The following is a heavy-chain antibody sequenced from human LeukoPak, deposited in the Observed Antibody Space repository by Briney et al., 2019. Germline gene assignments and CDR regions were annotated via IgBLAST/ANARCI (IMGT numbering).Heavy chain of an antibody. CDR1: GFTLSSYW. J-gene: IGHJ3*02. V-gene: IGHV3-7*04. D-gene: IGHD3-9*01. Sequence: GGSLRLSCAASGFTLSSYWMSWVRQAPGKGLEWVANIKQDGSEKYYVDSVKGRFTISRDNAKNSLYLQMNSLRAEDTAVYYCARDHRNYDILTGYSYDAFDIWGQGTMVTVSS. CDR3: ARDHRNYDILTGYSYDAFDI. CDR2: IKQDGSEK.